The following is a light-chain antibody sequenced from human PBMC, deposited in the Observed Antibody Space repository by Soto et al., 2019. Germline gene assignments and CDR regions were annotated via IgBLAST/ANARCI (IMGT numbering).Light chain of an antibody. J-gene: IGKJ1*01. CDR3: QQYNNWPRT. CDR1: QSVSTN. CDR2: DAS. Sequence: EIVMTQSPATLSVSPGERATLSCRASQSVSTNLAWYQQKPGQAPGLLIYDASTRAPGIPARFSGSGSGTEFTLTISSLQSEDFAVYYCQQYNNWPRTFGQGTKVEIK. V-gene: IGKV3-15*01.